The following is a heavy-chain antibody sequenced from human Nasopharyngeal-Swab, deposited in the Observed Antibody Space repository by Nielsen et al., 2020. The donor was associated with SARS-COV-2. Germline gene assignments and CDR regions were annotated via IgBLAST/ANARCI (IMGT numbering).Heavy chain of an antibody. CDR3: ARGGRPREVVAATDCFDP. CDR2: IIPILGIA. CDR1: GGTFSSYA. V-gene: IGHV1-69*04. J-gene: IGHJ5*02. D-gene: IGHD2-15*01. Sequence: SVKVSCKASGGTFSSYAISWVRQAPGQGLEWMGRIIPILGIANYAQKFQGRVTITADKSTSTAYIELSSLRSEDTAVYYCARGGRPREVVAATDCFDPWGQGTLVTVSS.